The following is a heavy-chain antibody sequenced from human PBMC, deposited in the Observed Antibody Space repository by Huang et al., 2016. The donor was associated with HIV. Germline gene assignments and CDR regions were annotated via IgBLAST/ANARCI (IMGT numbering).Heavy chain of an antibody. CDR1: GGSFNGHF. D-gene: IGHD2-21*02. Sequence: QVRLHQWGTGVLKPSETLSLKCAVYGGSFNGHFWTWIRQSPGKGLEWIGEIDHRGTTSSNPSLKSRFTMSLDTSKSQFYLNLTSVTATDTATYYCARPRMTEGNSDSTWSYFDSWGQGTPVIVSS. CDR2: IDHRGTT. CDR3: ARPRMTEGNSDSTWSYFDS. J-gene: IGHJ4*02. V-gene: IGHV4-34*01.